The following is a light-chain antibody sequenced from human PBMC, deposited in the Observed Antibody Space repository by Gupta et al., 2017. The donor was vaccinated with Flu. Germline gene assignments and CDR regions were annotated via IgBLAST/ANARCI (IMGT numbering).Light chain of an antibody. J-gene: IGKJ1*01. CDR2: LGS. Sequence: DIVMTQSPLSLPVTPGEPALISCRSSQSLLHSNGYNYLDWYLQKPGQSPQLLIYLGSNRASGGPDRFSGSGSGTDFTLKISRVEAEDVGVYYCMQARQTPPTFGQGTKVEIK. CDR3: MQARQTPPT. V-gene: IGKV2-28*01. CDR1: QSLLHSNGYNY.